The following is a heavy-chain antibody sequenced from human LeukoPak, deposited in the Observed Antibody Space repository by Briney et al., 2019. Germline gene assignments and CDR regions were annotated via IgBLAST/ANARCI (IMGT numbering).Heavy chain of an antibody. CDR1: GYSFTSYW. V-gene: IGHV5-51*01. CDR2: IYPGDSDT. CDR3: ARRGIAATGVAEYFQQ. J-gene: IGHJ1*01. Sequence: GESLKISCKGSGYSFTSYWIGWVRQMPGRGLEWMGFIYPGDSDTRYSRSFQGQVTISADKSISTAYLQWSSLKASDTAMYYCARRGIAATGVAEYFQQWGQGTLVTLSS. D-gene: IGHD6-13*01.